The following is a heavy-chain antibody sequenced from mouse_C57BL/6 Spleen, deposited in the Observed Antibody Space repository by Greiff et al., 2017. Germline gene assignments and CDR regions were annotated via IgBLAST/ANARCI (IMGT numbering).Heavy chain of an antibody. D-gene: IGHD4-1*01. CDR2: IDPNSGGT. V-gene: IGHV1-72*01. Sequence: QVQLKESGAELVKPGASVKLSCKASGYTFTSYWMHWVKQRPGRGLAWIGRIDPNSGGTTYNEKFKSKATLTVDKPSSTAYMQLSSLTSEDSAVYYCARVDWDWAMDYWGQGTSVTVSS. CDR3: ARVDWDWAMDY. J-gene: IGHJ4*01. CDR1: GYTFTSYW.